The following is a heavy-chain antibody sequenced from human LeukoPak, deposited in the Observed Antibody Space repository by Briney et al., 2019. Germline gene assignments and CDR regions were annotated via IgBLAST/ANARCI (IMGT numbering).Heavy chain of an antibody. CDR1: GGSISSGDYY. V-gene: IGHV4-30-4*01. CDR2: IYYSGGT. Sequence: SETLSLTCTVSGGSISSGDYYWSWIRQPPGKGLEWIGYIYYSGGTYYNPSLKSRVTISVDTSKNQFSLKLSSVTAADTAVYYCARSRDSTYYYDSSGSWFDPWGQGTLVTVSS. CDR3: ARSRDSTYYYDSSGSWFDP. J-gene: IGHJ5*02. D-gene: IGHD3-22*01.